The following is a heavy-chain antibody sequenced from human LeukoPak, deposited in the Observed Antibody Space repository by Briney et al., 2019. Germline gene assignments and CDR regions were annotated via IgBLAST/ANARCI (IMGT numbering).Heavy chain of an antibody. CDR3: ASGYYDFWSGYYDY. D-gene: IGHD3-3*01. CDR2: INHSGST. CDR1: GGSFSGYY. Sequence: TSETLSLTCAVYGGSFSGYYWSWIRQPPGKGLEWIGEINHSGSTNYNPSLKSRVTISVDTSKNQFSLKLSSVTAADTAVYYCASGYYDFWSGYYDYWGQGTLVTVSS. J-gene: IGHJ4*02. V-gene: IGHV4-34*01.